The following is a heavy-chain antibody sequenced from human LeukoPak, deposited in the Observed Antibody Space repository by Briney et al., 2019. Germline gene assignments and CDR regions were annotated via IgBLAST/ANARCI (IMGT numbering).Heavy chain of an antibody. Sequence: GGSLRLSCEASGFTFSNYWMSWVRQAPGKGLEWVSAISGSGGNTYYADSVRGRFTISRDNSKNTLYLQMNGLRAEDTAVYYCAELGITMIGGVWGKGTTVTISS. CDR1: GFTFSNYW. J-gene: IGHJ6*04. V-gene: IGHV3-23*01. CDR2: ISGSGGNT. D-gene: IGHD3-10*02. CDR3: AELGITMIGGV.